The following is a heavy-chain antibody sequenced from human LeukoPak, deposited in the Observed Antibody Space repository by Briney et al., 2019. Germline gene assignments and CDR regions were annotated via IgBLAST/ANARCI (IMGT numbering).Heavy chain of an antibody. CDR1: GFTFSSYA. Sequence: PGGSLRLSCTVSGFTFSSYAMTWVRQAPGKGLEWVANIKQDGSEKYYVDPVKGRFTISRDNAKNSLYLQMNSLRAEDTAVYYCARDSGYRYDFWSPRLDYWGQGTLVTVSS. D-gene: IGHD3-3*01. V-gene: IGHV3-7*01. CDR2: IKQDGSEK. CDR3: ARDSGYRYDFWSPRLDY. J-gene: IGHJ4*02.